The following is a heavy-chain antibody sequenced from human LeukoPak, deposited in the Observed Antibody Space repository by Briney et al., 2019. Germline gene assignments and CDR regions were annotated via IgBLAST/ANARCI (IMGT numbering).Heavy chain of an antibody. Sequence: ASVKVSCKTSGYTFTSYAITWVRQAPGQGLEWMGWISAYNGNTNYTQKLQGRVTMITETSTSSAYMELRSLRSDDTGVYYCARVRDYYDFWSGYYADWGQGTLVTVSS. CDR3: ARVRDYYDFWSGYYAD. D-gene: IGHD3-3*01. CDR1: GYTFTSYA. CDR2: ISAYNGNT. V-gene: IGHV1-18*01. J-gene: IGHJ4*02.